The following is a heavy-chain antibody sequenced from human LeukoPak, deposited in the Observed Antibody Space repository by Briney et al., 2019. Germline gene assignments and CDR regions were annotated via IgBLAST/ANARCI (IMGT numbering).Heavy chain of an antibody. Sequence: ASVKVSCKASGYTFTSYGISWVRQAPGQGLEWMGWISAYNGNTNYAQKLQGRVTMTTDTSTSTAYMELRSLRSDDTAVYYCARAAYYGSGSLPGGFDYWGQGTLVTVSS. V-gene: IGHV1-18*01. CDR1: GYTFTSYG. J-gene: IGHJ4*02. CDR3: ARAAYYGSGSLPGGFDY. CDR2: ISAYNGNT. D-gene: IGHD3-10*01.